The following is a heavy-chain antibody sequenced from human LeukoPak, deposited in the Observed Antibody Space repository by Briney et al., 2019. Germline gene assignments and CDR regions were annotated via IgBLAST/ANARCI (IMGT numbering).Heavy chain of an antibody. CDR3: AKDDAWLRFGE. CDR2: ISGSGGST. D-gene: IGHD3-10*01. V-gene: IGHV3-23*01. CDR1: GFTFSSYG. J-gene: IGHJ4*02. Sequence: GGSLRLSCAASGFTFSSYGMSWVRQAPGKGLEWVSAISGSGGSTYCADSVKGRFTISRDNSKNTLYLEVMSPTAEDTAVYYCAKDDAWLRFGEWSQGTLVTVSS.